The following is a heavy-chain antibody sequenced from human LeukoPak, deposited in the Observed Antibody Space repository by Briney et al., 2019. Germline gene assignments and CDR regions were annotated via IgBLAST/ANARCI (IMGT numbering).Heavy chain of an antibody. CDR3: ARLDTAMVSSFDY. CDR1: GGSISSYY. CDR2: IYYSGST. Sequence: PSETLSLTCTVSGGSISSYYWSWIRQPPGKGLEWIGYIYYSGSTNYNPSLKSRVTISVDTSKNQFSLKLSSVTAADTAVYYCARLDTAMVSSFDYGGQGTLVTVSS. V-gene: IGHV4-59*08. J-gene: IGHJ4*02. D-gene: IGHD5-18*01.